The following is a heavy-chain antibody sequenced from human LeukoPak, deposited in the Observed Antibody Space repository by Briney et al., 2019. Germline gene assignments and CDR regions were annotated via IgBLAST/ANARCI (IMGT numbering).Heavy chain of an antibody. CDR2: VYYSGST. Sequence: PSETLSLTCVVSGGSFSGYYWGWIRQPPGRGLEWIGYVYYSGSTNYNPSFQSRITISVDRSRNQFSLQLSSVTAADTAVYYCARIHRYCSGGACYVLDNWGQGTLVAVSS. CDR1: GGSFSGYY. V-gene: IGHV4-59*01. J-gene: IGHJ4*02. D-gene: IGHD2-15*01. CDR3: ARIHRYCSGGACYVLDN.